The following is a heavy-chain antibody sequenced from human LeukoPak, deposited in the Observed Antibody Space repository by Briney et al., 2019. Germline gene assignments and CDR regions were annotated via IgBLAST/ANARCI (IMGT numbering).Heavy chain of an antibody. Sequence: SETLSLTCAVSGYSISSGYYWGWIRQPPGKGLEWIGSIYHSGSTYYNPSLKSRVTISVDTSKNQFSLKLSSVAAADTAVYYCARSQYSSSWFHWGQGTLVTVSS. V-gene: IGHV4-38-2*01. CDR3: ARSQYSSSWFH. D-gene: IGHD6-13*01. CDR2: IYHSGST. J-gene: IGHJ4*02. CDR1: GYSISSGYY.